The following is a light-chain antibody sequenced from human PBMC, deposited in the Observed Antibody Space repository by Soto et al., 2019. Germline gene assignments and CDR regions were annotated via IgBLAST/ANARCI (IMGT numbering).Light chain of an antibody. CDR1: SSDVGGYNY. CDR2: DVS. CDR3: SSYTSSSTLYV. J-gene: IGLJ1*01. Sequence: LTQPASVSGSPGQSITISCTGTSSDVGGYNYVSWYQQHPGKAPKLMIYDVSNRPSGVSNRFSGSKSGNTASLTISGLQAEDEADYYRSSYTSSSTLYVFGTGTKAPS. V-gene: IGLV2-14*01.